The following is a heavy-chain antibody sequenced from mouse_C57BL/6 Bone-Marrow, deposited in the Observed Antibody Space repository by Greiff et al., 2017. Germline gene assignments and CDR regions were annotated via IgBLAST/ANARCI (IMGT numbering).Heavy chain of an antibody. CDR2: INPYNGGT. CDR3: AREADYPYAMDY. J-gene: IGHJ4*01. V-gene: IGHV1-19*01. D-gene: IGHD2-4*01. CDR1: GYTFTDYY. Sequence: VQLQQSGPVLVKPGASVRMSCKASGYTFTDYYMNWVKQSHGKSLEWIGVINPYNGGTSYNQKFKGQATLTVDKSSSTAYMELNSLTSEYSAVYYCAREADYPYAMDYWGQGTSVTVSS.